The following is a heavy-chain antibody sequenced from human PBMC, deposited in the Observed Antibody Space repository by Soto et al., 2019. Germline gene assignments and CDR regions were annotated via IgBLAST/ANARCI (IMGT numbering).Heavy chain of an antibody. CDR1: GGSISSGNW. V-gene: IGHV4-4*02. CDR2: ISHSGNT. D-gene: IGHD5-18*01. Sequence: VQLQESGSGLVKPSGTLSLTCAVSGGSISSGNWWSWVRQSPRKGLEWIGEISHSGNTNHNPSLKSRVTISIDKSKNQFSLKLTSVTAADTAVYYCASHRGNTYGPYDYWGQGTLVTVSS. J-gene: IGHJ4*02. CDR3: ASHRGNTYGPYDY.